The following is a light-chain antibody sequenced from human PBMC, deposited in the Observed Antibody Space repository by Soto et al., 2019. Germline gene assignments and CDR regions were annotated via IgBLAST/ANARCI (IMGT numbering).Light chain of an antibody. V-gene: IGKV3D-20*01. CDR1: QGVSSSY. CDR3: QQYGSSPT. Sequence: EVVLTQSPATLSLSPGERATLSCGASQGVSSSYLAWYQQKPGLAPRLLIYDASSRDTGIPDRFTGSGSGTDFALTISRLEPEDFAVYYCQQYGSSPTFGGGTKVEIK. CDR2: DAS. J-gene: IGKJ4*01.